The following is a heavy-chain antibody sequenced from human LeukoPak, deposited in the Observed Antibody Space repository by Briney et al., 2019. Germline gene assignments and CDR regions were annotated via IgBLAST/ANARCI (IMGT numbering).Heavy chain of an antibody. CDR1: GFRFSYYE. Sequence: PGGSLRLSCEASGFRFSYYEMSWVRQAPGKGLEWLSYINSGGSGIHYAGSVNGRFTISRDNAKNSLYLQMNSLRVEDTAAYYCAAAGRAGHPGYWGQGTLVTVSS. CDR2: INSGGSGI. V-gene: IGHV3-48*03. CDR3: AAAGRAGHPGY. D-gene: IGHD6-13*01. J-gene: IGHJ4*02.